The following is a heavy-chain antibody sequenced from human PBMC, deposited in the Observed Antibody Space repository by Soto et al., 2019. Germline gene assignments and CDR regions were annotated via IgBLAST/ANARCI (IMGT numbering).Heavy chain of an antibody. Sequence: GGSLRLSCVVSGFTLSSRWMHWVRQTPGRGLVWVSRIKTDGSITNYADSVKGRFTISRDNAKNTLYLHMNSLRPEDTAMYYCTRDQDTYGQAVFDSWGQGTLVTVSS. CDR2: IKTDGSIT. J-gene: IGHJ4*02. V-gene: IGHV3-74*01. CDR3: TRDQDTYGQAVFDS. D-gene: IGHD5-18*01. CDR1: GFTLSSRW.